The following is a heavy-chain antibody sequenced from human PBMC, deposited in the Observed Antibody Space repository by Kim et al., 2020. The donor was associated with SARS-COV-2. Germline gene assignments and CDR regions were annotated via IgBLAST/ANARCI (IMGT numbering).Heavy chain of an antibody. CDR3: ARDAIHYDSSGFSGYFDY. J-gene: IGHJ4*02. CDR2: IIPIFGTA. Sequence: SVKVSCKASGGTFSSYAISWVRQAPGQGLEWMGGIIPIFGTANYAQKFQGRVTITADESTSTAYMELSSLRSEDTAVYYCARDAIHYDSSGFSGYFDYWGQGTLVTVSS. CDR1: GGTFSSYA. D-gene: IGHD3-22*01. V-gene: IGHV1-69*13.